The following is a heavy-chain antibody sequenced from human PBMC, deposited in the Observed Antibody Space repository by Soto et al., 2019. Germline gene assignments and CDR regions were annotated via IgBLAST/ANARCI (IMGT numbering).Heavy chain of an antibody. CDR3: AKAPTNYGSGSYYYY. CDR2: ISGSGGST. CDR1: GFTFSSYA. J-gene: IGHJ4*02. Sequence: GGSLRLSCAASGFTFSSYAMSWVRQAPGKGLEWVSAISGSGGSTYYADSVKGRFTISRDNSKNTLYLQMNSLRAEDTVVYYCAKAPTNYGSGSYYYYWGQGTLVTVSS. V-gene: IGHV3-23*01. D-gene: IGHD3-10*01.